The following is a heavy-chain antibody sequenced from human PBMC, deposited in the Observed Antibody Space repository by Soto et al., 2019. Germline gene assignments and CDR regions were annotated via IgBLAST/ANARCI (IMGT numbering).Heavy chain of an antibody. J-gene: IGHJ3*02. CDR3: ARDPTDYVWGSYRYTVSFDI. Sequence: PSETLSLTCAVSGYSISSGYYWGWIRQPPGKGLEWNGSIYHSGSTYYNPSLKSRVTISVDTSKNQFSLKLSSVTAADTAVYYFARDPTDYVWGSYRYTVSFDIWGQGTMVTV. CDR1: GYSISSGYY. D-gene: IGHD3-16*02. V-gene: IGHV4-38-2*02. CDR2: IYHSGST.